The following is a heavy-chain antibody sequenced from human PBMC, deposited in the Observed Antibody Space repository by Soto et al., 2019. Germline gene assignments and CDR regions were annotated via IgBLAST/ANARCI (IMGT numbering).Heavy chain of an antibody. CDR1: GGSISSSDYY. V-gene: IGHV4-39*01. J-gene: IGHJ3*02. Sequence: PSETLSLTCTVSGGSISSSDYYWGWIRQPPGKGLEWIGNIYYSGSASYNPSLKSRVTISVDTSKNQVSLKLSSVTAADTAVYYCARVTTTVVTPLDAFDIWGQGTMVTVSS. CDR2: IYYSGSA. CDR3: ARVTTTVVTPLDAFDI. D-gene: IGHD4-17*01.